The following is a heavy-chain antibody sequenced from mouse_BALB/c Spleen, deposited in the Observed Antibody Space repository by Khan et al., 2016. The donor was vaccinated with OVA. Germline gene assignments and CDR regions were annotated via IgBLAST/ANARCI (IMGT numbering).Heavy chain of an antibody. Sequence: QVQLKESGPGLAAPSQSLSITCTISGFSLTTYGVHWVRQPPGKGLEWLVVIWSDGTTNYNSALKSRLTITKDNHQSQVFLKMNSLQTDDTAIYFCARQPYYHYNIMDYWGQGTSVTVSS. J-gene: IGHJ4*01. CDR1: GFSLTTYG. CDR2: IWSDGTT. CDR3: ARQPYYHYNIMDY. V-gene: IGHV2-6-1*01. D-gene: IGHD2-10*01.